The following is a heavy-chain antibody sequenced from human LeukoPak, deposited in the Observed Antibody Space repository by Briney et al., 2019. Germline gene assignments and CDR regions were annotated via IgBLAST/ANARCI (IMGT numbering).Heavy chain of an antibody. D-gene: IGHD6-13*01. V-gene: IGHV4-59*01. J-gene: IGHJ4*02. Sequence: SETLSLTCTVSGGSISSYYWSWIRQPPGKGLEWIGYIYYSGSTNYNPSLKGRVTISVDTSKNQFSLKLSSVTAADTAVYYCARAAAGTGFDYWGQGTLVTVSS. CDR2: IYYSGST. CDR1: GGSISSYY. CDR3: ARAAAGTGFDY.